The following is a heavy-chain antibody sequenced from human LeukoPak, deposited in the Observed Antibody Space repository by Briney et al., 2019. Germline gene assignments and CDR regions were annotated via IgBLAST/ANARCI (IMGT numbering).Heavy chain of an antibody. CDR3: ARGLDYSTPPYYYYYMDV. J-gene: IGHJ6*03. Sequence: GASVKVSCKASGYTFTSYDINWVRQATGQGLEWMGWMNPNSGNTGYAQKFQGRVTITRNTSISTAYMELSSLRSEDTAVYYCARGLDYSTPPYYYYYMDVWGKGTTVTVSS. CDR2: MNPNSGNT. D-gene: IGHD3-16*01. V-gene: IGHV1-8*03. CDR1: GYTFTSYD.